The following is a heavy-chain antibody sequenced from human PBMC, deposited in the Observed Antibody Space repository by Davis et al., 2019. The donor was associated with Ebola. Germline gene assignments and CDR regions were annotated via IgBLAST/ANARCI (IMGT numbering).Heavy chain of an antibody. Sequence: MPSETLSLTFAVSGGSISSSNWWSWVSQPPGKGLEWIGDIYHSGSTNYNPSLKSRVTISVDKSKNQFSLKLSSVTAADTAVYYCAGRRDDYNYCVDYWGQGTLVTVSS. CDR2: IYHSGST. CDR1: GGSISSSNW. CDR3: AGRRDDYNYCVDY. D-gene: IGHD5-24*01. J-gene: IGHJ4*02. V-gene: IGHV4-4*02.